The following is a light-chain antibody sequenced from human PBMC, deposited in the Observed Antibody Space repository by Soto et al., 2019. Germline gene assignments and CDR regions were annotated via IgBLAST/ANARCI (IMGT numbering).Light chain of an antibody. CDR3: QQYNNGPLT. CDR1: QSVSSN. J-gene: IGKJ4*01. V-gene: IGKV3-15*01. Sequence: EIVMTQSPATLSVSPGERATLSCRASQSVSSNLAWYQQKPGQAPRLLIYGASTRATGIPARFSGSGSGTEFTLTISSLQSEDFAVYDCQQYNNGPLTFGGGTKVEIK. CDR2: GAS.